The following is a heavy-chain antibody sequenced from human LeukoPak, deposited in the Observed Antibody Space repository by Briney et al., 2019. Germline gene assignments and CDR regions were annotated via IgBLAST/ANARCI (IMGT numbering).Heavy chain of an antibody. CDR2: MNPNSGNT. CDR1: GYTFTSYD. V-gene: IGHV1-8*03. Sequence: PEASVKVSCKASGYTFTSYDINWVRQATGQGLEWMGWMNPNSGNTGYAQKFQGRVTITRNTSISTAYMELSSLRSEDTAVYYCARARSSGWAYYYYYMDVWGKGTTVTVSS. D-gene: IGHD6-19*01. J-gene: IGHJ6*03. CDR3: ARARSSGWAYYYYYMDV.